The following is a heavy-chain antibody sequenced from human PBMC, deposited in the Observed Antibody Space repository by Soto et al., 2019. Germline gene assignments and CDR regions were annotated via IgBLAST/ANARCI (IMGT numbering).Heavy chain of an antibody. V-gene: IGHV4-34*01. D-gene: IGHD5-18*01. CDR3: ARGGRRGYSYGLYWFDP. Sequence: QVQLQQWGAGVLKPSETLSLTCAVYGGSFSGYYWSWIRQPPGKGLEWIGEINHSGSTNYNPSLKSRVTISVDTSKNQFSLKLSSVTAADTAVYYCARGGRRGYSYGLYWFDPWGQGTLVTVSS. CDR1: GGSFSGYY. CDR2: INHSGST. J-gene: IGHJ5*02.